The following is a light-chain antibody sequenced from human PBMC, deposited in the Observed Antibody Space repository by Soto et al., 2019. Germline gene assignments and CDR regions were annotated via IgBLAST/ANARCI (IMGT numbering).Light chain of an antibody. V-gene: IGLV1-44*01. Sequence: QSVLTQPPSASGTPGQRVTISCSGSSSNIGRNTVNWYQQLPGTAPKVLIYSNNQRPSXVPDRLSGSKSGTSASLAISGLXXXXXXXYYCAAWDDSLNAVVFGGGTKLTVL. J-gene: IGLJ2*01. CDR2: SNN. CDR3: AAWDDSLNAVV. CDR1: SSNIGRNT.